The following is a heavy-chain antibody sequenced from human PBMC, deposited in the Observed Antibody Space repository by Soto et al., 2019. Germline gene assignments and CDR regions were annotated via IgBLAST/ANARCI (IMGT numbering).Heavy chain of an antibody. CDR2: ISYDGSNK. D-gene: IGHD2-2*01. J-gene: IGHJ3*02. Sequence: QVQLVESGGGVVQPGRSLRLSCAASGFTFSSYGMHWVRQAPGKGLEWVAVISYDGSNKYYADSVKGRFTISRDNSKNPLYLQMNSLRAEDTAVYYCAILVVPAASPGSYDAFDIWGQGTMVTVSS. CDR3: AILVVPAASPGSYDAFDI. V-gene: IGHV3-30*03. CDR1: GFTFSSYG.